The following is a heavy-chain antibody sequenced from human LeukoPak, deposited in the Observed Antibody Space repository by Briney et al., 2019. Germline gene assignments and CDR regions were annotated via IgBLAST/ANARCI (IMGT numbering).Heavy chain of an antibody. CDR2: IYTSGST. Sequence: PSETLSLTCTVSGGSISSGSYYWSWIRQPAGKGLEWIGRIYTSGSTNYNPSLKSRVTISVDTSKNQFSLKLSPVTAADTAVYYCARGPGYYYYMDVWGKGTTVTVSS. J-gene: IGHJ6*03. V-gene: IGHV4-61*02. CDR1: GGSISSGSYY. CDR3: ARGPGYYYYMDV.